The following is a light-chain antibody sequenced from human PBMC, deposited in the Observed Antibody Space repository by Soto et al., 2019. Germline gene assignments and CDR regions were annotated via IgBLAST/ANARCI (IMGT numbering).Light chain of an antibody. J-gene: IGKJ1*01. V-gene: IGKV1-39*01. CDR2: AAS. Sequence: DIQMTQSPSSLSASVGDRVTITFRASQTISTYLNWYQQKPGKAPKLLIYAASNLQSGVPSRFSGSGSGTDFTLTISSLQVEDFAAYYCQQTYNTPRTFGQGTKVDIK. CDR1: QTISTY. CDR3: QQTYNTPRT.